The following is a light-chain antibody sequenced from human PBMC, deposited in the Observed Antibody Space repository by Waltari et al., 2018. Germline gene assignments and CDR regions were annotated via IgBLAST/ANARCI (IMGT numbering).Light chain of an antibody. V-gene: IGKV2-30*01. CDR2: KVS. Sequence: DVVVTQSPLSLPVTLGPPASISCRSSQGLVFSDGDTYLEWFHQRPGQSPRRLIHKVSNRQSGVPDRFSGSGSGTDFTLKISRVEAEDVGVYYCMQATHWPHTFGQGTKLEIK. CDR1: QGLVFSDGDTY. J-gene: IGKJ2*01. CDR3: MQATHWPHT.